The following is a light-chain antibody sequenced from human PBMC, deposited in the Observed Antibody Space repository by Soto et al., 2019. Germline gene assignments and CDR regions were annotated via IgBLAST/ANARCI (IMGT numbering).Light chain of an antibody. Sequence: EIVLTQSPGTLSLSPGERATLSCRASQSVNSNYLAWYQQKPGQGPRLLMYGTSNRATGIPDRFSGSGSGTDFTLTISRLEPEDFAVYYCQQYDNSTRTFGQGTKVEIK. CDR3: QQYDNSTRT. V-gene: IGKV3-20*01. J-gene: IGKJ1*01. CDR1: QSVNSNY. CDR2: GTS.